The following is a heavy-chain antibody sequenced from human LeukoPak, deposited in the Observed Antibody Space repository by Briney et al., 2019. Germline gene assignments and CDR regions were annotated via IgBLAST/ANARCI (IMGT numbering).Heavy chain of an antibody. CDR1: GYTFTGYY. CDR2: INPNSGGT. V-gene: IGHV1-2*02. Sequence: GASVKVSCKASGYTFTGYYMHWVRQAPGQGLEWMGWINPNSGGTNYAQKFQGRVTMTRDTSISTAYMELSRLRSDDTAVYYCARIHMTTVTTSLDWYFDLWGRGTLVTVSS. J-gene: IGHJ2*01. CDR3: ARIHMTTVTTSLDWYFDL. D-gene: IGHD4-17*01.